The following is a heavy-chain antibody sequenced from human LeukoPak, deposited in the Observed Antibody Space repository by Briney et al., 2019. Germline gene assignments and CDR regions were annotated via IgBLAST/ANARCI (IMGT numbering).Heavy chain of an antibody. CDR3: ARAGYDFWSGAYYYYYYMDV. D-gene: IGHD3-3*01. CDR1: GGSISSYY. J-gene: IGHJ6*03. V-gene: IGHV4-59*01. CDR2: IYYSGST. Sequence: SETLSLTCTVSGGSISSYYWSWIRQPPGKGLEWIGYIYYSGSTNYNPSLKSRVTISVDTSKNQFSLKLSSVDAADTAVYYCARAGYDFWSGAYYYYYYMDVWGKGTTVTVSS.